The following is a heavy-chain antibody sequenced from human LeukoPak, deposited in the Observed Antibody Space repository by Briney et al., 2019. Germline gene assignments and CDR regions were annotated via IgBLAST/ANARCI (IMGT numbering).Heavy chain of an antibody. CDR2: IKQDGSEK. Sequence: GGSLRLSCAASGFTFSIYWMTWVRQAPGKGLEWVANIKQDGSEKYYVDSVKGRFTISRDNAKNSLYLQMNSLRAEDTAVYYCAKDRITGTTYFDYWGQGTLVTVSS. D-gene: IGHD1-7*01. CDR1: GFTFSIYW. V-gene: IGHV3-7*03. J-gene: IGHJ4*02. CDR3: AKDRITGTTYFDY.